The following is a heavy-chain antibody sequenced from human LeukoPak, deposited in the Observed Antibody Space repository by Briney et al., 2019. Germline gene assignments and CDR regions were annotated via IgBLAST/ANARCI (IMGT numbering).Heavy chain of an antibody. CDR2: ISYDGSKK. J-gene: IGHJ4*02. D-gene: IGHD2-15*01. V-gene: IGHV3-30-3*01. CDR1: GFTFNRYT. CDR3: ARDQVRYCGSSSCSYFDY. Sequence: PGRSLRLSCAASGFTFNRYTIHWVRQAPGKGLEWVAVISYDGSKKYYADSVKGRFTISRDNSRNTLSLQMNSLGADDTAVYYCARDQVRYCGSSSCSYFDYWGQGTLVTVSS.